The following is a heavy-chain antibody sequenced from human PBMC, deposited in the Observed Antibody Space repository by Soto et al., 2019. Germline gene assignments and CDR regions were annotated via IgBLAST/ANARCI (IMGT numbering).Heavy chain of an antibody. CDR1: GFSFSNYA. CDR3: ARAPEGMDV. Sequence: QVQLVESGGGVVQTGRSLRLSCAASGFSFSNYAVHWVRQAPGKGLEWVACISYDGNNKYYADSVKGRFTISRDISKNTVYLQMNGLRSEDTAVFYCARAPEGMDVWGQGTTVTVSS. V-gene: IGHV3-30-3*01. J-gene: IGHJ6*02. CDR2: ISYDGNNK.